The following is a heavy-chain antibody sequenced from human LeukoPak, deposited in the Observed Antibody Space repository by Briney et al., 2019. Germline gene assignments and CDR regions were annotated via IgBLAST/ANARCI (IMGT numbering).Heavy chain of an antibody. CDR3: AKGDSGSYYKDPYYFDY. Sequence: GGSLRLSCAASGFTFSSYAMSRVRQAPGKGLEWVSAISGSGGSTYYADSVKGRFTISRDNSKNTLYLQMNSPRAEDTAEYYCAKGDSGSYYKDPYYFDYWGQGTLVTVSS. CDR1: GFTFSSYA. J-gene: IGHJ4*02. CDR2: ISGSGGST. V-gene: IGHV3-23*01. D-gene: IGHD1-26*01.